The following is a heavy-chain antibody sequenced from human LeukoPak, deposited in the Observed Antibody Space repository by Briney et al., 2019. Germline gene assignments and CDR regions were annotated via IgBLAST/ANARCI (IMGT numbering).Heavy chain of an antibody. D-gene: IGHD4-17*01. CDR1: GLTFNGSA. V-gene: IGHV3-73*01. CDR3: TRRHYGDYVVDN. Sequence: GGSLSLSCATPGLTFNGSALPWVRQASGQGLEWVGRIRSKAHRYATAYAASVKGRFTVSRDDSKNMAYLQMNSLKTEDTAIYYCTRRHYGDYVVDNWGQGTLVTVSS. CDR2: IRSKAHRYAT. J-gene: IGHJ4*02.